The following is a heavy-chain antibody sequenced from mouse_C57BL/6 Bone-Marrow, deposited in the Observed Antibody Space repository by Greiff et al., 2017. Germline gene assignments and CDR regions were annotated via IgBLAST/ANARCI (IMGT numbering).Heavy chain of an antibody. CDR3: ARWAYYYGSAFAY. V-gene: IGHV1-82*01. CDR2: IYPGDGDT. Sequence: QVQLQQSGPELVKPGASVKISCKASGYAFSSSWMNWVKQRPGKGLEWIGRIYPGDGDTNYNGKFKGKATLTADKSSSTAYMQLSSLTSEDSAVYFCARWAYYYGSAFAYWGQGTLVTVSA. D-gene: IGHD1-1*01. J-gene: IGHJ3*01. CDR1: GYAFSSSW.